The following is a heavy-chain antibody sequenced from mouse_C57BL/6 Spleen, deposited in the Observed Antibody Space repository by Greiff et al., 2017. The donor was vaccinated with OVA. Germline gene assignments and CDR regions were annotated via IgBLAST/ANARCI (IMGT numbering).Heavy chain of an antibody. J-gene: IGHJ2*01. V-gene: IGHV1-54*01. CDR2: INPGSGGT. D-gene: IGHD2-5*01. Sequence: VKVVESGAELVRPGPSVKVSCKASGYAFTNYSIEWVKQRPGQGLEWIGVINPGSGGTNYNEKFKGKATLTADKSSSTAYMQVSSLTSEESAVYFCASYSNLDYWGQGTTLTVSS. CDR1: GYAFTNYS. CDR3: ASYSNLDY.